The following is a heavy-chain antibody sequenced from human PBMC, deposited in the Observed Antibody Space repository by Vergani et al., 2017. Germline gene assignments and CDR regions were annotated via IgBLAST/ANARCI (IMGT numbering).Heavy chain of an antibody. Sequence: EVQVLESGGGSVQPGGSLRLSCAASGFTSSSYAMSWVRQAPGKGLEWVSAISGSGGSTYYADSVKGRFTISRDNSKNTLYLQMNSLGPEDTAVYYCEKDFSSSYYGDYYNYFDYWGQGTLVTVSS. D-gene: IGHD4-17*01. J-gene: IGHJ4*02. V-gene: IGHV3-23*01. CDR2: ISGSGGST. CDR3: EKDFSSSYYGDYYNYFDY. CDR1: GFTSSSYA.